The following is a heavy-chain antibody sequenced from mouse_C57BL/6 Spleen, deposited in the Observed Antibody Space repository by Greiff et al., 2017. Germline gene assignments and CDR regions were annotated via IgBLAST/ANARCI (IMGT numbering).Heavy chain of an antibody. CDR2: IDPSDSYT. CDR1: GYTFSSYW. D-gene: IGHD1-1*01. CDR3: ARYDYYGSSCYFDY. Sequence: QVKLQQPGAEFVKPGASLKLSCTASGYTFSSYWMPWVHQTPGQGLEWIGEIDPSDSYTNYKQKFKGKVTLTVDTSTGTDYLQLSRLTSEDSAVYDCARYDYYGSSCYFDYWGQGTTLTVSS. J-gene: IGHJ2*01. V-gene: IGHV1-50*01.